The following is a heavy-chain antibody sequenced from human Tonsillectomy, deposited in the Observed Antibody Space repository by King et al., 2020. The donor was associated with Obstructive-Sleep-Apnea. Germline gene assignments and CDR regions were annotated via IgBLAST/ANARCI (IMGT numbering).Heavy chain of an antibody. V-gene: IGHV3-15*01. CDR1: GFTFSNAW. D-gene: IGHD3-10*01. J-gene: IGHJ4*02. CDR3: TTAPPLL. Sequence: VQLVESGGGLVKPGGSLRLSCAASGFTFSNAWMSWVRQAPGKGLEWVGRSKSKTDGGTTDYAAPVKGRFTISRDDSKNTLYLQMNSLKTEDTAVYYCTTAPPLLWGQGTLVTVSS. CDR2: SKSKTDGGTT.